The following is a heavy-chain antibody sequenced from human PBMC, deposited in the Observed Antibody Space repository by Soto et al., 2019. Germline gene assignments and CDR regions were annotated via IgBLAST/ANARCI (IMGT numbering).Heavy chain of an antibody. Sequence: QVQLVESGGGLVKPEGSLRLSCAASGFTFSDYYMSWVRQAPGKGLEWISYISYSSSTIYYADSVKGRFTISRDNAKNSLYLQMDSLRAEDTAVYYCARGRTTVVTGLGYWGQGTLVTVSS. CDR2: ISYSSSTI. D-gene: IGHD4-4*01. V-gene: IGHV3-11*01. CDR1: GFTFSDYY. CDR3: ARGRTTVVTGLGY. J-gene: IGHJ4*02.